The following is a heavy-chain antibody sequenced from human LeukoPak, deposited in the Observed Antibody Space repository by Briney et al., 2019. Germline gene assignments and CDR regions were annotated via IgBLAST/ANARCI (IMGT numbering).Heavy chain of an antibody. CDR1: GYTFTIYD. D-gene: IGHD6-19*01. CDR3: ASSTPYSSGWDAFDI. CDR2: INPNSGNT. V-gene: IGHV1-8*03. Sequence: ASVKVSCKASGYTFTIYDINWVRQATGQGREWMGCINPNSGNTGYAQKLQGRVTITRNTSISTAYMELSSLRSEDTAVYYCASSTPYSSGWDAFDIWGQGTMVTVSS. J-gene: IGHJ3*02.